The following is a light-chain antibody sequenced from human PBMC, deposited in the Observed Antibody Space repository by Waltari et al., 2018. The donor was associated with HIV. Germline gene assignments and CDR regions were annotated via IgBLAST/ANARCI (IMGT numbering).Light chain of an antibody. J-gene: IGKJ4*01. Sequence: DIPITQSPSSLSPPVGDRVTITCRTSHYINMYLNWYQQKPGNAPTLLIFAASTLHTEVPSRFRSSGAGTIFSLAISSFRPDDVATYFCQTTFTLPLTSGAGTRVEI. CDR1: HYINMY. CDR2: AAS. V-gene: IGKV1-39*01. CDR3: QTTFTLPLT.